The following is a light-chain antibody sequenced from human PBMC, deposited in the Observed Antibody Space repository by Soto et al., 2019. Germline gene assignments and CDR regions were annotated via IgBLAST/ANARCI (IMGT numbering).Light chain of an antibody. J-gene: IGKJ5*01. CDR1: QTVSSS. CDR3: QQYGSSPIT. Sequence: EIVLTQSPATLSLSPGERATLSCRASQTVSSSLAWYQQKPGQAPRVLIYGASTRAPGIPDRFSGSGSGTDFTLTISRLEPEDFAVYYCQQYGSSPITFGQGTRLEIK. V-gene: IGKV3-20*01. CDR2: GAS.